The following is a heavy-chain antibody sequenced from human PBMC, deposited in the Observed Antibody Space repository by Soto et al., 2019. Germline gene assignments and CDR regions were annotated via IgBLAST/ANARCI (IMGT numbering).Heavy chain of an antibody. CDR3: ARVFWSGHLTSDL. CDR2: ISSSSSTI. D-gene: IGHD3-3*01. CDR1: GFTFSSNS. V-gene: IGHV3-48*02. J-gene: IGHJ5*02. Sequence: PGGSLRLSCAASGFTFSSNSMNWVRQAPGKGLEWISYISSSSSTIYADSVKGRFTISRDNAKNSLYLQMNSLRDEDTAVYYCARVFWSGHLTSDLWGQGTLVTVSS.